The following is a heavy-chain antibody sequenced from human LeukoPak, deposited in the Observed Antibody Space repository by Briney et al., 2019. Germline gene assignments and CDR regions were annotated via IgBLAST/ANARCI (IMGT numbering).Heavy chain of an antibody. J-gene: IGHJ1*01. V-gene: IGHV4-30-4*01. CDR2: IYYSGST. Sequence: SQTLSVTCTVSGGSISSGDYYWSWIRQPPGKGLEWIGYIYYSGSTYYNPSLKSRVTISVDTSKNQFSLKLSSVTAADTAVYYCAAADAAEYFQHWGQGTLVTVSS. CDR1: GGSISSGDYY. CDR3: AAADAAEYFQH. D-gene: IGHD2-15*01.